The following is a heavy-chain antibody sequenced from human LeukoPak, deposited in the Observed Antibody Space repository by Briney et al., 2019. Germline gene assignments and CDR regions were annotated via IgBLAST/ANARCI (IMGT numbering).Heavy chain of an antibody. CDR1: GGSISSGGYY. Sequence: SETLSLTCTVSGGSISSGGYYWSWIRQHPGKGLEWIGYIYYSGSTYYNPSLKSRVTISVDTSKNQFSLKLTSVTAADTALYYCARGIAAAGHFDYWGQGTLVTVSS. V-gene: IGHV4-31*03. CDR3: ARGIAAAGHFDY. CDR2: IYYSGST. J-gene: IGHJ4*02. D-gene: IGHD6-13*01.